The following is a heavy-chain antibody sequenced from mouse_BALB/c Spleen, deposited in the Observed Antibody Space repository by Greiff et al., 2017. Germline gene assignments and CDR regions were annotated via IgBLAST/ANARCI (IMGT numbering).Heavy chain of an antibody. CDR3: ARRQDAMDY. D-gene: IGHD3-2*01. J-gene: IGHJ4*01. CDR2: ISDGGSYT. V-gene: IGHV5-4*02. Sequence: EVHLVESGGGLVKPGGSLKLSCAASGFTFSDYYMYWVRQTPEKRLECVATISDGGSYTYYPDSVKGRFTISRDNAKNNLYLQMSSLKSEDTAMYYCARRQDAMDYWGQGTSVTVSS. CDR1: GFTFSDYY.